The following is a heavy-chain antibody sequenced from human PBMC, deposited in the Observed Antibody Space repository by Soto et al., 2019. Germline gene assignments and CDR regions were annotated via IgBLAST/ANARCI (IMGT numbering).Heavy chain of an antibody. J-gene: IGHJ5*02. CDR1: GGTFSSYA. D-gene: IGHD3-3*01. V-gene: IGHV1-69*13. CDR2: IIPIFGTA. CDR3: ARDSSTIFGVVIPNWLDP. Sequence: SVKVSCKASGGTFSSYAISWVRQAPGQGLEWMGGIIPIFGTANYAQKFQGRVTITADESTSTAYMELSSLRSEDTAVYYCARDSSTIFGVVIPNWLDPWGQGTLVTVSS.